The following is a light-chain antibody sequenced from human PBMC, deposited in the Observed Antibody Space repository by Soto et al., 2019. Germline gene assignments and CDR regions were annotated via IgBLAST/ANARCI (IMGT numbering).Light chain of an antibody. J-gene: IGLJ1*01. V-gene: IGLV2-14*01. CDR2: EVN. CDR3: SSYTTSNTYV. Sequence: QSVLTQPASVSGSPGQSITFSCTGTSSDIGVYNYVSWYQQHPGKAPKLMIYEVNNRPSGVSNRFSGSKSGNTASLTISVLQAEDEADYYCSSYTTSNTYVFGTGTKVTVL. CDR1: SSDIGVYNY.